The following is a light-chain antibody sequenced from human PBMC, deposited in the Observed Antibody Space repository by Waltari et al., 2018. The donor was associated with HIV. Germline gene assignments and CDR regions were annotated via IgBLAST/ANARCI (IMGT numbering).Light chain of an antibody. CDR3: QHYNNWPLLT. V-gene: IGKV3-15*01. CDR2: CAS. Sequence: EIVNTHSTPTLSVSPGERATLPCRASQCVSSNLAWYQQKPGHAPRLLIYCASTRATGSPARLSGSGSGAEFTLTISSRLSEDVAVYYCQHYNNWPLLTFGGGTKVEIK. J-gene: IGKJ4*01. CDR1: QCVSSN.